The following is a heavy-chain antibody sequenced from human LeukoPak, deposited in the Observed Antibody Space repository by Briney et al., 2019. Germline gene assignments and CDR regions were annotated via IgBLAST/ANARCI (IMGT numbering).Heavy chain of an antibody. CDR2: ISGSGGST. D-gene: IGHD2-8*01. Sequence: SGGSLRLSCAASGFTFSSYSMSWVRQAPGKGLEWVSAISGSGGSTYYADSVKGRFTISRDNSKNTLYLQMNSLRAEDTAVYYCAKGQSIMVYAIAHLGYYYYYGMDVWGQGTTVTVSS. CDR1: GFTFSSYS. CDR3: AKGQSIMVYAIAHLGYYYYYGMDV. J-gene: IGHJ6*02. V-gene: IGHV3-23*01.